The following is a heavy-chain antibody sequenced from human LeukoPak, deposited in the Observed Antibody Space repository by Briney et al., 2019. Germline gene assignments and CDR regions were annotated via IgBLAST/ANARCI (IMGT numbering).Heavy chain of an antibody. V-gene: IGHV3-49*03. Sequence: PGRSLRLXCTASGFTFGDYAMSWFRQAPGKGLEWVGFIRSKAYGVTTEYAASVKGRFTISRDDSKSIAYLQMNSLKTEDTAVYYCTRVSTYYYDSSGYPELYYFDYWGQGTLVTVSS. D-gene: IGHD3-22*01. J-gene: IGHJ4*02. CDR1: GFTFGDYA. CDR3: TRVSTYYYDSSGYPELYYFDY. CDR2: IRSKAYGVTT.